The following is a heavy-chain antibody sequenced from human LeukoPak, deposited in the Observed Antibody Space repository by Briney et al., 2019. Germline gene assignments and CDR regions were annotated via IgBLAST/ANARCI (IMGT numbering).Heavy chain of an antibody. CDR3: AREGVRYCSSTSCSYYFDY. Sequence: GGSLRLSCAASGFTVSSNYMSWVRQAPGKGLEWVSVIYTDGTTYYADSVKGRFTISRDNSKNTLYLQMNSLRAEDTAVYYCAREGVRYCSSTSCSYYFDYWGQGTLVTVSS. D-gene: IGHD2-2*01. J-gene: IGHJ4*02. V-gene: IGHV3-66*01. CDR2: IYTDGTT. CDR1: GFTVSSNY.